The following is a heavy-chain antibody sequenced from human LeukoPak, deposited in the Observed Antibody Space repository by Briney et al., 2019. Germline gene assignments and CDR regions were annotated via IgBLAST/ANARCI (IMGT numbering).Heavy chain of an antibody. CDR2: ISGSGGST. D-gene: IGHD3-3*01. Sequence: GGSLRLSCAASGFTFSSYAMSWVRQAPGKGLEWVSAISGSGGSTYYADSVKGRFTISRDNSKNTLYLQMNSLRAEDTAVYYCAKRVEFWSGYYGGGYYFDYWGQGTLVTVSS. J-gene: IGHJ4*02. CDR1: GFTFSSYA. V-gene: IGHV3-23*01. CDR3: AKRVEFWSGYYGGGYYFDY.